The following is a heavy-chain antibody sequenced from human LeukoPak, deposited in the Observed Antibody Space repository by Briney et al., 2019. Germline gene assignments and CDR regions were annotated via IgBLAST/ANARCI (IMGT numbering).Heavy chain of an antibody. Sequence: PGGSLRLSSSASGSTSISYSITWVRHVPGKVLGWVSSTSGNGASTFYADFVKGWFTITRDNSKDTLSLQMNSLRVDDTAVYYCAKFGPVQLWLQDWGQGPLVTVSS. CDR1: GSTSISYS. CDR2: TSGNGAST. J-gene: IGHJ4*02. V-gene: IGHV3-23*01. CDR3: AKFGPVQLWLQD. D-gene: IGHD5-18*01.